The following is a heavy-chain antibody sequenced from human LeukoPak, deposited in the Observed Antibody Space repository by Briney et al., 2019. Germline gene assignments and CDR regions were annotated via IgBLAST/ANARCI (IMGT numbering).Heavy chain of an antibody. Sequence: GGTLRLSCAASGFTFSSYGMSWVRQAPGKGLEWVSAISGSGGSTYYADSVKGRFTISRDNSKNTLYLQMNSLRAEDTAVYYCAKRGSGSYLDYWGQGTLVTVSS. CDR2: ISGSGGST. CDR3: AKRGSGSYLDY. V-gene: IGHV3-23*01. CDR1: GFTFSSYG. J-gene: IGHJ4*02. D-gene: IGHD3-10*01.